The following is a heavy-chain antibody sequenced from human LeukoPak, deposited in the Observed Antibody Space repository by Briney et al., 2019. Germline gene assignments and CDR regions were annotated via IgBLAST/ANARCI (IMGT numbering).Heavy chain of an antibody. CDR3: AREETFGDHLGY. Sequence: GGSLRLSCAASGFTFSSYGMHWVRQAPGKGLEWVAVISYDGSNKYYADSVKGRFTISRDNSKNTLYLQMNSLRAEDTAVYYCAREETFGDHLGYWGQGTLVTVSS. J-gene: IGHJ4*02. D-gene: IGHD3-16*01. V-gene: IGHV3-30*03. CDR1: GFTFSSYG. CDR2: ISYDGSNK.